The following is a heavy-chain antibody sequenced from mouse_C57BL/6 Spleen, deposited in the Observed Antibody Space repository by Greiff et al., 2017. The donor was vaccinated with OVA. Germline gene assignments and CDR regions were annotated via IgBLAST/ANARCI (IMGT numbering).Heavy chain of an antibody. CDR2: ISSGSSTI. Sequence: EVKLMESGGGLVKPGGSLKLSCAASGFTFSDYGMHWVRQAPEKGLEWVAYISSGSSTIYYADTVKGRFTISRDDAKNTLFLQMTSLRSEDTAMCYCARRSLTVVYFDYWGQGTTLTVSS. CDR3: ARRSLTVVYFDY. CDR1: GFTFSDYG. D-gene: IGHD1-1*01. J-gene: IGHJ2*01. V-gene: IGHV5-17*01.